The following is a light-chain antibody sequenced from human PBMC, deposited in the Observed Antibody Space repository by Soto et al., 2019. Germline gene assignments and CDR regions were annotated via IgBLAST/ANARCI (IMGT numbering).Light chain of an antibody. Sequence: QSALTQPASVSGSPGQSIAISCTGSSSDIGIYKYVSWYQQHPGKVPKLIIYEVTNRPSGVSNRFSGSKSGNTASLTISGLQAEDEADYYCCSYAGSSTFVVFGGGTKLTVL. CDR3: CSYAGSSTFVV. V-gene: IGLV2-23*02. CDR1: SSDIGIYKY. J-gene: IGLJ2*01. CDR2: EVT.